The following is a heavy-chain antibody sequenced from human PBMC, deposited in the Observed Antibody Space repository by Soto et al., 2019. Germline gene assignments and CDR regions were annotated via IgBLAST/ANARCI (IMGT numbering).Heavy chain of an antibody. Sequence: ASVKVSCKASGYTFTSYDINWVRQATGQGLEWMGWMNPNSGNTGYAQKFQGRVTMTRNTSISTAYMELSSLRSEDTAVYYCARGNDYDFWSGYFTNWFDPWGQGTLVTVSS. CDR3: ARGNDYDFWSGYFTNWFDP. CDR1: GYTFTSYD. D-gene: IGHD3-3*01. V-gene: IGHV1-8*01. J-gene: IGHJ5*02. CDR2: MNPNSGNT.